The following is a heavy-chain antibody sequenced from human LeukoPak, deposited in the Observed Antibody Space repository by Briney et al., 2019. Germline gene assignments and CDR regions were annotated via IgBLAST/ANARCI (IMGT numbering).Heavy chain of an antibody. CDR2: VSSSGGST. J-gene: IGHJ4*02. CDR3: AKMNVVVTAIIDY. V-gene: IGHV3-23*01. CDR1: GFTFSNYA. D-gene: IGHD2-21*02. Sequence: GGSLRLSRAASGFTFSNYAMTWVRQAPGKGLEWVSGVSSSGGSTYYADSVKGRFTISRDNSKNTLYLQMNSLRAEDTAVYFCAKMNVVVTAIIDYWGQGTLVTVSS.